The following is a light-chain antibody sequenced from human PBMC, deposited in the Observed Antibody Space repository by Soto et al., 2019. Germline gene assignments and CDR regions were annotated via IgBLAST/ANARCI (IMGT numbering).Light chain of an antibody. Sequence: EIVMTQSPATLSVSPGERATLSCRASQKINSNLAWYQQKPGQGPRLLIYGAFTRATGVPDRFTGSGSGTEFTLTISSLQSEDFAVYYCQQYNKWLTWTFGRGTKVDIK. V-gene: IGKV3-15*01. J-gene: IGKJ1*01. CDR2: GAF. CDR1: QKINSN. CDR3: QQYNKWLTWT.